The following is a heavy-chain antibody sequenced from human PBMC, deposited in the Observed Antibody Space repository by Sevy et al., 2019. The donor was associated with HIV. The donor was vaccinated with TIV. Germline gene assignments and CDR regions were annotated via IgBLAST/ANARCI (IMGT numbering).Heavy chain of an antibody. Sequence: ASVKVSCKASGGTFSSYASSWVRQAPGQGLEWMGGIIPIFGTANYAQTFQGRVTITADESTSTAYMELSSLRSEDTAVYYCARTGVIAARRGSYYYGMDVWGQGTTVTVSS. D-gene: IGHD6-6*01. CDR2: IIPIFGTA. CDR1: GGTFSSYA. J-gene: IGHJ6*02. CDR3: ARTGVIAARRGSYYYGMDV. V-gene: IGHV1-69*13.